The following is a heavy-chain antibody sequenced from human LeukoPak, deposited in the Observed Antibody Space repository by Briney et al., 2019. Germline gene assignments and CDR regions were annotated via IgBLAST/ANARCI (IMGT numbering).Heavy chain of an antibody. Sequence: PGGSLRLSCAASGFTFSSYAMSWVRQAPRKGLEWVSAISGSGGSTYYADSVKGRFTISRDNSKNTLYLQMSSLRAEDTAVYYCVKDRRGSSGVGYFDYWGQGTLVTVSS. CDR3: VKDRRGSSGVGYFDY. CDR2: ISGSGGST. J-gene: IGHJ4*02. CDR1: GFTFSSYA. V-gene: IGHV3-23*01. D-gene: IGHD6-6*01.